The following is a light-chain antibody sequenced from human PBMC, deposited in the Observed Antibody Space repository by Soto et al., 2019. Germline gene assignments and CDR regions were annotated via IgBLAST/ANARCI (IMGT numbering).Light chain of an antibody. Sequence: EIVLTQSPGTLSLSPGERATLSCRASESVSSKLVWYQKKPGQAPRLLIHDASTRATGIPARFSGSGSGTDFTLTISSLEPEDFAVYYCQQRSNWPPWTFGQGTKVDVK. CDR2: DAS. CDR1: ESVSSK. CDR3: QQRSNWPPWT. V-gene: IGKV3-11*01. J-gene: IGKJ1*01.